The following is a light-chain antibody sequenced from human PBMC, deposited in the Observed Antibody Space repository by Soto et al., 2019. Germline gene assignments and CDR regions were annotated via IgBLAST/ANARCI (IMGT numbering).Light chain of an antibody. CDR2: GAS. Sequence: EIVLTQSPGTLSLSPGERATLSCRASQSVSSSYLAWYQQKPVQAPRLLIYGASSRATGIPDRFSGSGSGTDFTLTISRLEPEDFAVYYCQQYGSSPGLTFGGGTRWISN. J-gene: IGKJ4*01. V-gene: IGKV3-20*01. CDR1: QSVSSSY. CDR3: QQYGSSPGLT.